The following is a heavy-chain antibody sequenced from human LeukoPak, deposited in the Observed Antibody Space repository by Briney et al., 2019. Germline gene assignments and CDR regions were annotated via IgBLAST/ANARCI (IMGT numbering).Heavy chain of an antibody. J-gene: IGHJ3*02. CDR3: ARLSHYAFDM. CDR1: GFIFSDYY. Sequence: PGESLRLSCAPSGFIFSDYYMSWVRQAPGKWPEWVSYITDSGNEIYYADSVKGRFTISRDNAKNSLFLQMNSLRAEDTAVYYCARLSHYAFDMWGQGAVVTVSS. CDR2: ITDSGNEI. V-gene: IGHV3-11*01.